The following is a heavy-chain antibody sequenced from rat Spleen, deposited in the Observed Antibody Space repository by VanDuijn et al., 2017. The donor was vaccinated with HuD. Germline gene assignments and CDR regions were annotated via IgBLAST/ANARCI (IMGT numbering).Heavy chain of an antibody. Sequence: EVQLVESGGGLVQPGRSLKLSCVASGFTFNNYWMTWIRQAPGKGLEWVASITNTGGSTYYPDSVKGRFTISRDNAKSTLYLQMDSLRSEDTATYYCARSLSYAHYFWYFDFWGPGTMVTVSS. CDR1: GFTFNNYW. D-gene: IGHD1-12*01. CDR3: ARSLSYAHYFWYFDF. J-gene: IGHJ1*01. V-gene: IGHV5-31*01. CDR2: ITNTGGST.